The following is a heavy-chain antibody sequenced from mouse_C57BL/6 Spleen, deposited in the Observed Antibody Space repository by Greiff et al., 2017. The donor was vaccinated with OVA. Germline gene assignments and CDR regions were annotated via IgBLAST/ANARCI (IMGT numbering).Heavy chain of an antibody. CDR3: ARSRELLRYFDV. J-gene: IGHJ1*03. D-gene: IGHD1-1*01. CDR1: GYTFTSYW. V-gene: IGHV1-72*01. CDR2: IDPNSGGT. Sequence: VQLQQPGAELVKPGASVKLSCKASGYTFTSYWMHWVKQRPGRGLEWIGRIDPNSGGTKYNEKFKSKATLTVDKTSSTAYMQLSSLAAEDSAVYYFARSRELLRYFDVWGTGTTVTVSS.